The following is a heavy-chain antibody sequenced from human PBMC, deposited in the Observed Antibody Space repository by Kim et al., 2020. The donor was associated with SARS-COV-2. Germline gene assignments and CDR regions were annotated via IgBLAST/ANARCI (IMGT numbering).Heavy chain of an antibody. Sequence: GGSLRLSCAASGFTFSSYAMSWVRQAPGKGLEWVSAISGSGGSTYYADSVKGRFTISRDNSKNTLYLQMNSLRAEDTAVYYCAKKPLGYCSSTSCSPGWFDPWGQGTLVTVSS. CDR3: AKKPLGYCSSTSCSPGWFDP. D-gene: IGHD2-2*01. J-gene: IGHJ5*02. CDR1: GFTFSSYA. V-gene: IGHV3-23*01. CDR2: ISGSGGST.